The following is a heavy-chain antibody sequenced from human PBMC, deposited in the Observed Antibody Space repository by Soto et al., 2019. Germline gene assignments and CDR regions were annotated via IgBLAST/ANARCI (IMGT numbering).Heavy chain of an antibody. J-gene: IGHJ6*02. CDR2: IIPMLGIA. V-gene: IGHV1-69*01. CDR3: ARYGDYYDSSGFQRDYHYYGMDV. D-gene: IGHD3-22*01. CDR1: GGSFSDYA. Sequence: QVQLVQSGAEVKKPGSSVKVSCQASGGSFSDYAISWVRQAPGQGLEWMGGIIPMLGIADNAQKFQGRVIITADEYTSTVYMELSSLRSEDTAVYYCARYGDYYDSSGFQRDYHYYGMDVWGQGTTVTVAS.